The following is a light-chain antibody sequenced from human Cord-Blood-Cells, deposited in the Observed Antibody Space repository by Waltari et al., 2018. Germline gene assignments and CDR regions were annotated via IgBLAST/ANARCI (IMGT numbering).Light chain of an antibody. Sequence: QSALTQPASVSGSPGQSITISCTGTSSDVGRYNLVSWYQQHPGKAPKLMIYEGSKRPSGVSNHFSGSKSGNTASLTISGLQAEDEADYYCCSYAGSVVFGGGTKLTVL. CDR1: SSDVGRYNL. J-gene: IGLJ2*01. CDR3: CSYAGSVV. V-gene: IGLV2-23*01. CDR2: EGS.